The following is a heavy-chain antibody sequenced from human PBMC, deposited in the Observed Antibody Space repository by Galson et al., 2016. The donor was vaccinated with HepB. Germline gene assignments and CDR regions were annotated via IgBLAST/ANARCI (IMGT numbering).Heavy chain of an antibody. CDR2: IDPSDSYT. V-gene: IGHV5-10-1*01. CDR3: AREYSSNWYFDY. CDR1: GYSFTSYR. Sequence: QSGAEVTKPGESLRISCKGSGYSFTSYRISWVRQMPGKGLEWMGRIDPSDSYTNYSPSFQGLLTISADKSISTAYLQWSLRASDTAMYYCAREYSSNWYFDYWGQGTLVTVSS. J-gene: IGHJ4*02. D-gene: IGHD6-13*01.